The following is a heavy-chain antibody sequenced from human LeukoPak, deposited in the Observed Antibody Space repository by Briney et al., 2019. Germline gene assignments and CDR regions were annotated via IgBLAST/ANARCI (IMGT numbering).Heavy chain of an antibody. D-gene: IGHD2-15*01. V-gene: IGHV3-33*01. Sequence: GRSLRLSCAASGFTFSSRGMHWVRQAPGKGLEWVAVIWYDGSKRHYADSVKGRFTISRDDSKNTLYLQMNSLRDEDTAVYYCARDPASSFDYWGQGTLVTVSS. CDR2: IWYDGSKR. CDR3: ARDPASSFDY. J-gene: IGHJ4*02. CDR1: GFTFSSRG.